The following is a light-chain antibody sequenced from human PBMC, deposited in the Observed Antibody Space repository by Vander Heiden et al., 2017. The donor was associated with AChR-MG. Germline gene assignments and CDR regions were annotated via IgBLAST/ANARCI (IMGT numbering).Light chain of an antibody. CDR2: DAS. CDR3: QQYDNLPIT. J-gene: IGKJ3*01. V-gene: IGKV1-33*01. Sequence: IQMTQFPSSLSASVGDRVTITCQASQDISNYLNWYQQKPGKAPKLLIYDASNLETRVPSRFSGSGSGTDFTFTISSLQPEDIATYYCQQYDNLPITFGPGTKVDIK. CDR1: QDISNY.